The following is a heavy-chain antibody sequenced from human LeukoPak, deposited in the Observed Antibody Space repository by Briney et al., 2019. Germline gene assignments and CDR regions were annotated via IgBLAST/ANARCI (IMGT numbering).Heavy chain of an antibody. D-gene: IGHD3-10*01. V-gene: IGHV3-23*01. J-gene: IGHJ5*02. Sequence: GGTLRLSCAASGFTFSSHGMSWVRQAPGKGLEWVSTISGSGGSTYYADSVKGRFTISRDNSKNTLYLQMNSLRAEDTAVYYCAKDPNYYGSGAFDPWGQGTLVTVSS. CDR3: AKDPNYYGSGAFDP. CDR1: GFTFSSHG. CDR2: ISGSGGST.